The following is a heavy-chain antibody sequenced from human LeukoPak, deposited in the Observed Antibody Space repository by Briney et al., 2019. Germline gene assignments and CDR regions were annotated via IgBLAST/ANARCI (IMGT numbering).Heavy chain of an antibody. Sequence: SETLSLTCTVSGGSISSYYWSWIRQPPGKGLEWIGYIYYSGSPNYYPSLKSRVTISVDTSENQFSLKLSSVTAADTAVYYCARGQEEMATSYYFDYWGQGTLVTVSS. D-gene: IGHD5-24*01. V-gene: IGHV4-59*12. CDR2: IYYSGSP. J-gene: IGHJ4*02. CDR1: GGSISSYY. CDR3: ARGQEEMATSYYFDY.